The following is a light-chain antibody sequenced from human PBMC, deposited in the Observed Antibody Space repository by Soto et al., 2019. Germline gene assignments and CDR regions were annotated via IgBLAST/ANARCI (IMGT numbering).Light chain of an antibody. CDR1: QSVSSY. Sequence: EIVLTQSPATLSLSPGERATLSCRASQSVSSYLAWYQQKPGQAPRLLIYDASNRATGIPARFSGSGSGTDFTLTVSSLEPEDFAVYFCQQRGSWPITFGQGTRLEIK. CDR3: QQRGSWPIT. V-gene: IGKV3-11*01. J-gene: IGKJ5*01. CDR2: DAS.